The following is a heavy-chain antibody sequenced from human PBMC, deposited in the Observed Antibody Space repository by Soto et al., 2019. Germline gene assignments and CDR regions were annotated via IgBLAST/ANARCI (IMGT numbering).Heavy chain of an antibody. J-gene: IGHJ4*02. CDR1: GFTFSSYE. Sequence: GGSLRLSCAASGFTFSSYEMNWVRQAPGKGLEWVSYISSSGSTIYYADSVKGRFTISRDNAKNSLYLQMNSLRAEDTAVYYCVRAGYCSSTSCYTDYWGQGTLVTVSS. V-gene: IGHV3-48*03. CDR2: ISSSGSTI. CDR3: VRAGYCSSTSCYTDY. D-gene: IGHD2-2*02.